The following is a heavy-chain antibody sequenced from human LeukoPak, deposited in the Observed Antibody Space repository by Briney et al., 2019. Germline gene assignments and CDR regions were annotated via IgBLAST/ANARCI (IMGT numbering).Heavy chain of an antibody. J-gene: IGHJ5*02. CDR3: VGFGVVIPNWFDP. V-gene: IGHV3-21*01. CDR1: GFTFSSYS. CDR2: ISSSSSYI. Sequence: GGSLRLSCAASGFTFSSYSMNWVRQAPGKGLEWVSSISSSSSYIYYADSVKGRFTISRDSAKNLLYLQMNSLRAEDTAVYYCVGFGVVIPNWFDPWGQGTLVTVSS. D-gene: IGHD3-3*01.